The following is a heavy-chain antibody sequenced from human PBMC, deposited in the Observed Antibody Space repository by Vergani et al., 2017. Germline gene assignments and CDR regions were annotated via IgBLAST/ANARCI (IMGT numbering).Heavy chain of an antibody. V-gene: IGHV4-30-4*01. D-gene: IGHD3-22*01. J-gene: IGHJ4*02. Sequence: QVHLLESGPGLVKPSQTLSPTCTVSGASVSSDDCYWSWIRQSLGKGLDWVGNLHYTGTTYYKPSVMGRVKMSRGASKRQFSLKQTSVTAADTAIDYCARAGAEDGGGYYYLFDSWGQGSLVTVSS. CDR1: GASVSSDDCY. CDR3: ARAGAEDGGGYYYLFDS. CDR2: LHYTGTT.